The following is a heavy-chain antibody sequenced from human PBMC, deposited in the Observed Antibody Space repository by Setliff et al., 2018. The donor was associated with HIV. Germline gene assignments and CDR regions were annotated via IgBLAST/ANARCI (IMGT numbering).Heavy chain of an antibody. V-gene: IGHV4-34*01. CDR1: GGSFSGYY. CDR2: INHSGST. D-gene: IGHD2-15*01. CDR3: ARGSTTWWTWWFDP. J-gene: IGHJ5*02. Sequence: SETLSLTCAVYGGSFSGYYWSWIRQPPGKGLEWIGEINHSGSTNYNPSLKSRVTISVDTSKNQFSLKLSSVTAADTAVYYCARGSTTWWTWWFDPWGQGTLVTVSS.